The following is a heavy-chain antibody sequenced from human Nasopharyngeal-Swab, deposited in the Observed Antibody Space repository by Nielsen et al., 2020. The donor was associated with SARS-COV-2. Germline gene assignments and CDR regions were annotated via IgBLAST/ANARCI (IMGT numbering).Heavy chain of an antibody. Sequence: GESLKISCAASGFTFSSYGMHWVRQAPGKGLEWVAVISYDGSNKYYADSVKGRFTISRDNSKNTLYLQMNSLRAEDTAVYYCAKSLYYDFWSGFRAYAFDIWGQGTMVTVSS. CDR2: ISYDGSNK. V-gene: IGHV3-30*18. J-gene: IGHJ3*02. CDR3: AKSLYYDFWSGFRAYAFDI. D-gene: IGHD3-3*01. CDR1: GFTFSSYG.